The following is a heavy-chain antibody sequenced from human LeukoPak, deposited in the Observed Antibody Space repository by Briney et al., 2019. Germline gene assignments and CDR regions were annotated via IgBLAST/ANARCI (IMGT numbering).Heavy chain of an antibody. D-gene: IGHD3-22*01. Sequence: PSETLSLTCTVSGGSISSYYWSWIRQPPGKGLEWIGYIYYSGSTNYNPSLKSRVTISVDTSKNQFSLKLSSVTAADTAVYYCARETPDDSSGYYLDYWGQGTLVTVSS. V-gene: IGHV4-59*01. CDR1: GGSISSYY. J-gene: IGHJ4*02. CDR3: ARETPDDSSGYYLDY. CDR2: IYYSGST.